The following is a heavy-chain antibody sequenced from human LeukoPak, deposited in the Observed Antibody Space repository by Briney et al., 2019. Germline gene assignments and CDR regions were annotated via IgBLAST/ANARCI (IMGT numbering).Heavy chain of an antibody. J-gene: IGHJ4*02. D-gene: IGHD1-26*01. CDR3: AREAPQWELLHCFDY. CDR2: IDWSSGEI. V-gene: IGHV3-9*01. CDR1: GFNFDDYA. Sequence: GGSLRLSCAASGFNFDDYAMHWVRQPPGKGLEWVSGIDWSSGEITYADSVKGRFTISRDNAKNTLYLQMNSLRAEDTAVYYCAREAPQWELLHCFDYWGQGTLVTVSS.